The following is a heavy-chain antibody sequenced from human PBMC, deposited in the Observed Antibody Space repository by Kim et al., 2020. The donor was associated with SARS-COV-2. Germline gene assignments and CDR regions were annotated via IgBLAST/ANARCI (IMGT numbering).Heavy chain of an antibody. Sequence: GGSLRLSCAASGFTFSSYAMHWVRQAPGKGLEWVAVISYDGSNKYYADSGKGRFTISRDNSKNTLYLQMNSLRAEDTAVYYCARWGLGRVPAAIGYGMDVWGQGTTVTVSS. D-gene: IGHD2-2*01. J-gene: IGHJ6*02. CDR1: GFTFSSYA. V-gene: IGHV3-30*04. CDR3: ARWGLGRVPAAIGYGMDV. CDR2: ISYDGSNK.